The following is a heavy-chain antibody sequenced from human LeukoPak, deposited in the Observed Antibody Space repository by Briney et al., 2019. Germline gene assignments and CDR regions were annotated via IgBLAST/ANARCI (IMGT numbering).Heavy chain of an antibody. V-gene: IGHV3-73*01. D-gene: IGHD2-15*01. CDR1: GFTFSGSA. Sequence: GGSLRLSCAASGFTFSGSAMHWVRQASGKGLELVGRIRSKANSYATAYAASVKGRFTISRDDSKNTAYLQMNSLKTEDTAVYYCTSSYCSGGSCYRRYNYYYYMDVWGKGTTVTVSS. CDR2: IRSKANSYAT. CDR3: TSSYCSGGSCYRRYNYYYYMDV. J-gene: IGHJ6*03.